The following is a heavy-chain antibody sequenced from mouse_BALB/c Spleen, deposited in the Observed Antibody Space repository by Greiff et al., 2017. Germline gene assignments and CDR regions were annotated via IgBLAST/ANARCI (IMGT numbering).Heavy chain of an antibody. CDR1: GFSLTSYC. CDR2: IWAGGST. J-gene: IGHJ3*01. CDR3: DRDNAWFAY. Sequence: QVQLQQSGPGLVAPSQSLSITCTVSGFSLTSYCVHWVRQPPGKGLEWLGVIWAGGSTNYNSALMSRLSISKDNSKSQVFLKMNSLQTDDTAMYCCDRDNAWFAYWGQGTLVTVSA. V-gene: IGHV2-9*02.